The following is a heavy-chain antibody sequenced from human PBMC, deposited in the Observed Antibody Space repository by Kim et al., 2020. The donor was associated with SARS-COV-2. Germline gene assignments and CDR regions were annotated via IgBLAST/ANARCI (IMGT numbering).Heavy chain of an antibody. D-gene: IGHD2-2*01. Sequence: SETLSLTCAVYGGSFSGYYWSWIRQPPGKGLEWIGEINHSGSTNYNPSLKSRVTISVDTSKNQFSLKLSSVTAADTAVYYCARAQSGVPAAMRANWFDPWGQGTLVTVSS. J-gene: IGHJ5*02. CDR3: ARAQSGVPAAMRANWFDP. CDR2: INHSGST. CDR1: GGSFSGYY. V-gene: IGHV4-34*01.